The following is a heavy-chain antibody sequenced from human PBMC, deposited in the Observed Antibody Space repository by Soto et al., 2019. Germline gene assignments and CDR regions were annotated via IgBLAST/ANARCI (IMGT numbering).Heavy chain of an antibody. CDR3: ATPGGGVDDRSGYYDI. Sequence: ASVKVSCKVSGYTLTELSMHWVRQAPGKGLEWMGGFDPEDGETIYAQKFQGRVTMTEDTSTDTAYMELSSLRSEDTAVYYCATPGGGVDDRSGYYDIWGQRTMDSVS. V-gene: IGHV1-24*01. J-gene: IGHJ3*02. D-gene: IGHD3-22*01. CDR2: FDPEDGET. CDR1: GYTLTELS.